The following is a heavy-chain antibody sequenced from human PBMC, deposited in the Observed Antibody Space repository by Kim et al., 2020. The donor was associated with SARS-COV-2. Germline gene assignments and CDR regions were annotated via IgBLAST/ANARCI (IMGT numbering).Heavy chain of an antibody. CDR2: ISYDGSNK. Sequence: GGSLRLSCAASGFTFSSYAMHWVRQAPGKGLEWVAVISYDGSNKYYADSVKGRFTISRDNSKNTLYLQMNSLRAEDTAVYYCARDGSSWTTGEYYFDYWGQGTLVTVSS. CDR1: GFTFSSYA. CDR3: ARDGSSWTTGEYYFDY. V-gene: IGHV3-30-3*01. J-gene: IGHJ4*02. D-gene: IGHD6-13*01.